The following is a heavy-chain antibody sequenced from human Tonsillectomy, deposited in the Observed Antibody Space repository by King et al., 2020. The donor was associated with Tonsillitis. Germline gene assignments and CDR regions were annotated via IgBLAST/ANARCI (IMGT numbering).Heavy chain of an antibody. CDR1: GYTFTDYF. Sequence: QLVQSGAEVKKPGASVKVSCKASGYTFTDYFIHWVRQAPGQGLEWMGWINPNSGGTNYAQNFQGRVTMTMDTSISTVYMEVSRLSPDDTAVYYCARDLLEAVAVYFFASWGQGTLVTVSS. D-gene: IGHD6-19*01. CDR2: INPNSGGT. CDR3: ARDLLEAVAVYFFAS. J-gene: IGHJ5*01. V-gene: IGHV1-2*02.